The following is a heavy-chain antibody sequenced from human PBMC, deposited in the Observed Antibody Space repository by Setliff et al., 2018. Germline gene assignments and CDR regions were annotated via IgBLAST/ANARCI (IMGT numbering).Heavy chain of an antibody. CDR1: GFTFSRYW. V-gene: IGHV3-7*01. CDR2: IKQDGCEK. CDR3: ARDHVYGSQYYYYYYGMDA. Sequence: PGGSLRLSCAASGFTFSRYWMSWVRQAPGKGLEWVANIKQDGCEKYYVDSVKGRFTISRDDAKNSLYLQMNSLRAEDTAVYYCARDHVYGSQYYYYYYGMDAWGQGTTVTVSS. J-gene: IGHJ6*02. D-gene: IGHD3-10*01.